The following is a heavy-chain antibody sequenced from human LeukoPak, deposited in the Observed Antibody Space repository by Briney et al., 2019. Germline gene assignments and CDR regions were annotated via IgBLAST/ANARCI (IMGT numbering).Heavy chain of an antibody. Sequence: SETLSLTCAVYGGSFSGYYWSWIRQPPGKGLEWIGEINHSGSTNYNPSLKGRVTISVDTSKNQFSLKLSSVTAADTAVYYCARGGGVEESRLRHSVDYWGQGTLVTVSS. V-gene: IGHV4-34*01. CDR3: ARGGGVEESRLRHSVDY. CDR1: GGSFSGYY. J-gene: IGHJ4*02. CDR2: INHSGST. D-gene: IGHD4-17*01.